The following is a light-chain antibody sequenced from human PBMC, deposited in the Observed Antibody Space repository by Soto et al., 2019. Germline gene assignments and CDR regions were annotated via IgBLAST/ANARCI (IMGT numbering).Light chain of an antibody. CDR3: SSYPRSRTLHYV. CDR1: SSDVGGYNY. CDR2: DVS. V-gene: IGLV2-14*01. J-gene: IGLJ1*01. Sequence: QSALTQPASVSGSPGQSITISCTGTSSDVGGYNYVSWYQQHPGKAPKLMIYDVSNRPSGVSKRFSGSKSGNTASLTISGLQAEDEAYYYRSSYPRSRTLHYVFGTGTK.